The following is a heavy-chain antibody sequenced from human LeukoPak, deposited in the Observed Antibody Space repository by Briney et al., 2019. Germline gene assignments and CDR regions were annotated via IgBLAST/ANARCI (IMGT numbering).Heavy chain of an antibody. J-gene: IGHJ6*03. V-gene: IGHV4-4*07. CDR2: IYTSGST. D-gene: IGHD6-6*01. CDR1: GGSISSYY. CDR3: ARASAARRDYYYYMDV. Sequence: SETLSLTCTVSGGSISSYYWSWIRQPAGKGLEWIGRIYTSGSTNYNPSLKSRVTMSVDTSKNQFSLKLSSVTAADTAVYYCARASAARRDYYYYMDVWGKGTTVTVSS.